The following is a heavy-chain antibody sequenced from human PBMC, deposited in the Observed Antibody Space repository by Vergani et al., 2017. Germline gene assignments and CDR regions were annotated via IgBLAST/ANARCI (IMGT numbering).Heavy chain of an antibody. V-gene: IGHV3-49*03. CDR1: GFTFGDYA. J-gene: IGHJ4*02. CDR3: TRYPTLYDFWSGYYGDY. CDR2: IRSKAYGGTT. D-gene: IGHD3-3*01. Sequence: EVQLVESGGGLVQPGRSLRLSCTASGFTFGDYAMSWFRQAPGKGLEWVGFIRSKAYGGTTEYAASVKVRFAISRDDSKSIAYLQMNSLKTEDTAVYYCTRYPTLYDFWSGYYGDYWGQGTLVTVSS.